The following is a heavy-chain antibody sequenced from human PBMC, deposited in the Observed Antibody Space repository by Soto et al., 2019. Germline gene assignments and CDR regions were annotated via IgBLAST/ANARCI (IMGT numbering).Heavy chain of an antibody. D-gene: IGHD3-22*01. CDR2: INPNSGGT. Sequence: ASVKVSCKASGYTFTGYYMHWARQAPGQGLEWMGWINPNSGGTNYAQKFRGWVTMTRDTSISTAYMELSRLRSDDTAVYCCAREVDDSSGYYYYYYGMDVWGQGITVPVSS. V-gene: IGHV1-2*04. CDR3: AREVDDSSGYYYYYYGMDV. CDR1: GYTFTGYY. J-gene: IGHJ6*02.